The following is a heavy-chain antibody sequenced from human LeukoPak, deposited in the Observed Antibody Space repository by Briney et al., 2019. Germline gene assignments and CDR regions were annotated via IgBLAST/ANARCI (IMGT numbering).Heavy chain of an antibody. CDR3: AKGRKQLVPDYYYYMDV. V-gene: IGHV3-23*01. CDR2: ISGSGGST. D-gene: IGHD6-6*01. CDR1: GFTFSSYA. J-gene: IGHJ6*03. Sequence: GGSLRLSCAASGFTFSSYAMSWVRQAPGKVLEWVSAISGSGGSTYYADSVKGRFTISRDNSKNTLYLQMNSLRAEDTAVYYCAKGRKQLVPDYYYYMDVWGKGTTVTVSS.